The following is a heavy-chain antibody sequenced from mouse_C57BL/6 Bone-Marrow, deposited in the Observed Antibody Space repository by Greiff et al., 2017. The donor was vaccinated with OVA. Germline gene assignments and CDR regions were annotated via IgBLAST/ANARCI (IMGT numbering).Heavy chain of an antibody. J-gene: IGHJ1*03. CDR2: INPSNGGT. V-gene: IGHV1-53*01. D-gene: IGHD1-1*01. CDR3: ARYYGSLYWYFDV. Sequence: LQQPGTELVKPGASVKLSCKASGYTFTSYWMHWVKQRPGQGLEWIGNINPSNGGTNYNEKFKSKATLTVDKPSSTAYMQLSSLTSEDSAVYYCARYYGSLYWYFDVWGTGTTVTVSS. CDR1: GYTFTSYW.